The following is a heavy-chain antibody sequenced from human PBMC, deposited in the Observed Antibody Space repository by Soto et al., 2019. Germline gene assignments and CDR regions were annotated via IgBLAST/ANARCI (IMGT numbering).Heavy chain of an antibody. V-gene: IGHV3-23*01. J-gene: IGHJ3*01. Sequence: QPGGSLRLSCAASGFTFSNYAMSWVRQAPGKGPEWVSFISSSGNGTYYADSVKGRFTISRDNSKNTLYVQMNNLRVEDTAIYYCAKRFFGSGSPPGAFDVWGQGTMVTVSS. CDR2: ISSSGNGT. D-gene: IGHD3-10*01. CDR1: GFTFSNYA. CDR3: AKRFFGSGSPPGAFDV.